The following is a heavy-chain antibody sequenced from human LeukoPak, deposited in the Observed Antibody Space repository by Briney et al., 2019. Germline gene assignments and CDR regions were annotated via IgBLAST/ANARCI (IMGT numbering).Heavy chain of an antibody. CDR2: IYWDDDK. CDR3: APRPSASWYFDY. D-gene: IGHD6-6*01. J-gene: IGHJ4*02. V-gene: IGHV2-5*02. CDR1: GFSLSSSGVG. Sequence: SGPTLVNPTQTLTLTCTFSGFSLSSSGVGVGWIRQPPGKPLEWLALIYWDDDKRYSPSLKSRLTITKDTSKNQVVLTMTNMDPVDTATYYCAPRPSASWYFDYWGQGTLVTVSS.